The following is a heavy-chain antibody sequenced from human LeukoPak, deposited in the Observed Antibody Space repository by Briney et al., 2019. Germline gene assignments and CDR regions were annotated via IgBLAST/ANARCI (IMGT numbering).Heavy chain of an antibody. Sequence: GGSLRLSCAASGFTFSDYYMSWIRQAPGKGLEGVSYISSSGSTIYYADSVKGRFTISRDNAKNSLYLQMNSLRAEDTAVYYCATYYYDSSGYFDYWGQGTLVTVSS. J-gene: IGHJ4*02. D-gene: IGHD3-22*01. CDR1: GFTFSDYY. CDR3: ATYYYDSSGYFDY. V-gene: IGHV3-11*01. CDR2: ISSSGSTI.